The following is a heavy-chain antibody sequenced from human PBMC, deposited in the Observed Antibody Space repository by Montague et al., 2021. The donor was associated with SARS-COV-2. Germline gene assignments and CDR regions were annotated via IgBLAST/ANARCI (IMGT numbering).Heavy chain of an antibody. CDR1: GFAFSSYE. V-gene: IGHV3-48*03. CDR3: ASEVAGCHGDCNGY. D-gene: IGHD2-21*02. J-gene: IGHJ4*02. Sequence: SLRLSCAASGFAFSSYEMNWVRQAPGKGLEWIAYISSSGGSIQYADFMMGRFTISRDNARNSLYLQMNSLRAEDTAVYYCASEVAGCHGDCNGYWGQGTLVTVSS. CDR2: ISSSGGSI.